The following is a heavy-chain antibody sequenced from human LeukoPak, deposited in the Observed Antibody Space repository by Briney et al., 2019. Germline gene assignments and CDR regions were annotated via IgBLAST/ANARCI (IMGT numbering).Heavy chain of an antibody. CDR2: IYYSGST. D-gene: IGHD4-17*01. CDR3: ARQTPESYYGDYGPLDY. V-gene: IGHV4-59*08. CDR1: GGSISSYY. J-gene: IGHJ4*02. Sequence: KPSETLSLTCTVSGGSISSYYWSWLRQPPGKGLEWVGYIYYSGSTNYNPSLKSRVTISVDTSKNQFSLKLSSVTAADTAVYYCARQTPESYYGDYGPLDYWGQGTLVTVSS.